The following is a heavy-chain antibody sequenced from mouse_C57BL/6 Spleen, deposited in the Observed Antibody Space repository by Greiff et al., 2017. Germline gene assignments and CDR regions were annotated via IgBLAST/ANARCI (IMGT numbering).Heavy chain of an antibody. CDR3: AREHYYGSRLAWFAY. V-gene: IGHV1-69*01. CDR2: IDPSDSYT. J-gene: IGHJ3*01. Sequence: VQLQQPGAELVMPGASVKLSCKASGYTFTSYWMHWVKQRPGQGLEWIGEIDPSDSYTNYNQKFKGKSTLTVDKSSSTAYMQLSSLTSEDSAVYYCAREHYYGSRLAWFAYWGQGTLVTVSA. D-gene: IGHD1-1*01. CDR1: GYTFTSYW.